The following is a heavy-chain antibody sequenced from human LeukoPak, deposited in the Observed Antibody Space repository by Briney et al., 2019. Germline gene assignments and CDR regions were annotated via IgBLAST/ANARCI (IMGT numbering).Heavy chain of an antibody. CDR2: IYPDSGGT. CDR1: GYTFTDYY. CDR3: ARGRSDYYLDS. J-gene: IGHJ4*02. D-gene: IGHD3-10*01. Sequence: ASVKVSCKASGYTFTDYYMHWVRQAPGHGLEWMGWIYPDSGGTNYAQKFQGRVTMTRDTSISTAYMGLSRLTSSDTAVYYCARGRSDYYLDSWGQGTLVTVSS. V-gene: IGHV1-2*02.